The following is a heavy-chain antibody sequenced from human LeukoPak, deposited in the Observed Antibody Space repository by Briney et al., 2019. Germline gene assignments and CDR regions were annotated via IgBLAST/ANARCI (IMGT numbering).Heavy chain of an antibody. J-gene: IGHJ4*02. CDR3: ARTFRSGDGYKVGYFDY. D-gene: IGHD5-24*01. CDR2: IWYDGSNI. Sequence: PGGSLRLSCATSGFTFSSYGMHWVRQAPGKGLEWVAVIWYDGSNIHYADSVQGRFTISRDNSKNTLFLQMNSLRAEDTAIYYCARTFRSGDGYKVGYFDYWGQGTLVTVSS. V-gene: IGHV3-33*01. CDR1: GFTFSSYG.